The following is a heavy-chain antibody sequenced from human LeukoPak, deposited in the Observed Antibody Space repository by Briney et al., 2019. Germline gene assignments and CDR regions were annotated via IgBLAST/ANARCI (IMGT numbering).Heavy chain of an antibody. D-gene: IGHD2-8*01. CDR2: ISGSGGNT. Sequence: GGSLRLSCAASGFTLSSYAMSWVRQAPGKGLEWVSLISGSGGNTYYADSVKGRSTISRDNSKNTLYLQMNSLRAEDTAVYYCAKIRDCTNGVCPEWFDPWGQGTLVTVSS. V-gene: IGHV3-23*01. CDR1: GFTLSSYA. CDR3: AKIRDCTNGVCPEWFDP. J-gene: IGHJ5*02.